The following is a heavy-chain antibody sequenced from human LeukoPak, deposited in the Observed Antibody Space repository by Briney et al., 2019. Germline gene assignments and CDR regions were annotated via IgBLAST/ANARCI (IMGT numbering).Heavy chain of an antibody. CDR3: ARVPYDSSGYHFDY. CDR1: GGSISSGGYS. Sequence: SETLSLTCAVSGGSISSGGYSWSWIRQPPGEGLEWIGYIYHSGSTYYNPSLKSRVTISVDRSKNQFSLKLSSVTAADTAVYYCARVPYDSSGYHFDYWGQGTLVTVSS. J-gene: IGHJ4*02. V-gene: IGHV4-30-2*01. D-gene: IGHD3-22*01. CDR2: IYHSGST.